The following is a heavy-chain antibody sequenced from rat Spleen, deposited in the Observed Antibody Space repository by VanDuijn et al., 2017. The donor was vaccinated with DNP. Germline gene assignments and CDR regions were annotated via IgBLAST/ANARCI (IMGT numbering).Heavy chain of an antibody. J-gene: IGHJ1*01. D-gene: IGHD3-2*01. CDR3: AXXXGEXXXSXXX. V-gene: IGHV5-31*01. Sequence: EVQLVESGGDLVQPGRSLKLSCVASGFTFNKYWMAWIRQVPGRGLEWVASITSSGGSTYYPDSVKGRCTISRDNAKNTLYPQMNSLRSEVTATXXCAXXXGEXXXSXXXWGPGTXXTVSS. CDR2: ITSSGGST. CDR1: GFTFNKYW.